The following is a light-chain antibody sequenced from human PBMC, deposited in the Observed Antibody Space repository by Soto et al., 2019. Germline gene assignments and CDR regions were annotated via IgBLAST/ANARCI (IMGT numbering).Light chain of an antibody. CDR3: QQDSSYPYT. J-gene: IGKJ2*01. CDR1: QSISSW. V-gene: IGKV1-5*03. CDR2: EAS. Sequence: DIQMTQSPSTLSVSVGDRVTITCRASQSISSWVAWYQQKPGNPPKLLIYEASFLQNGVPSRFSGSGSGTEFALTISSLQPDDFAPYYCQQDSSYPYTFGQGTKLEI.